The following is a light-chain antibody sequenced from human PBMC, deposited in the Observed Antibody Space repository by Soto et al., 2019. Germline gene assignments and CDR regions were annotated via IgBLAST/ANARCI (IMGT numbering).Light chain of an antibody. CDR1: QSISSW. J-gene: IGKJ1*01. CDR2: DAS. CDR3: QQYNTYPWT. V-gene: IGKV1-5*01. Sequence: DIQVTQSPSTLSASVGDRVTFTCRASQSISSWLAWYQQKPGRAPKLLIYDASTLESGVPSRFSGSGSGTEFTLTISRLQPDDFVTYYCQQYNTYPWTFGQGTKVEIK.